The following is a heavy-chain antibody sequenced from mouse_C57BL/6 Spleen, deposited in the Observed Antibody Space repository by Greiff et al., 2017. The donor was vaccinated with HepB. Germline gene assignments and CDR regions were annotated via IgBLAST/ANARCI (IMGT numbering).Heavy chain of an antibody. CDR1: GFTFSSYA. J-gene: IGHJ1*03. CDR2: ISDGGSYT. V-gene: IGHV5-4*01. CDR3: ARDRLLRYRYFDV. Sequence: EVHLVESGGGLVKPGGSLKLSCAASGFTFSSYAMSWVRQTPEKRLEWVATISDGGSYTYYPDNVKGRFTISRDNAKNNLYLQMSHLKSEDTAMYYCARDRLLRYRYFDVWGTGTTVTVSS. D-gene: IGHD1-1*01.